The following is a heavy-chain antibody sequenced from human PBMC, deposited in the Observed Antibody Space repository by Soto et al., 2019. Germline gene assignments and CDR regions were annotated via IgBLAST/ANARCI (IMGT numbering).Heavy chain of an antibody. CDR1: GFTFSSYA. CDR2: ISGSGGST. J-gene: IGHJ5*02. CDR3: AKDKFFGVPPRWFDP. Sequence: PGGSLRLSCAASGFTFSSYAMSWVRQAPGKGPEWVSAISGSGGSTYYADSVKGRFTISRDNSKNTLYLQMNSLRAEDTAVYYCAKDKFFGVPPRWFDPWGQGTLVTVSS. V-gene: IGHV3-23*01. D-gene: IGHD3-3*01.